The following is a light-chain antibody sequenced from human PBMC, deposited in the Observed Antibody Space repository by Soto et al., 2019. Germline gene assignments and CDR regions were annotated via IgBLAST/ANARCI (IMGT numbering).Light chain of an antibody. CDR3: SSDAGNYNYV. CDR2: EVT. J-gene: IGLJ1*01. CDR1: SSDVGGYDH. V-gene: IGLV2-8*01. Sequence: SVLTHPPSASGSPGQSVTIPCTGTSSDVGGYDHVSWYQQHPGKAPKLMIYEVTKRPAGVPDRFSGSKSGNTASLTVSGLQAEDEADYYCSSDAGNYNYVFGTGTKVTVL.